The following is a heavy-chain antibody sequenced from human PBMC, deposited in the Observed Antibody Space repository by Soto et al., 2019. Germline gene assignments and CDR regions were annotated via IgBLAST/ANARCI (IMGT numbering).Heavy chain of an antibody. D-gene: IGHD6-19*01. V-gene: IGHV3-30*18. J-gene: IGHJ4*02. CDR3: VKYADSSGGMGYHFDF. CDR1: GFTFRNYD. Sequence: GGSLRLSCAASGFTFRNYDMHWVRQAPGKGLEWVALISNDASNRFYLDSVKGRFTISRDNSKNTLYLQMNNLRAEDTAVYYCVKYADSSGGMGYHFDFWGQGTLVTVSS. CDR2: ISNDASNR.